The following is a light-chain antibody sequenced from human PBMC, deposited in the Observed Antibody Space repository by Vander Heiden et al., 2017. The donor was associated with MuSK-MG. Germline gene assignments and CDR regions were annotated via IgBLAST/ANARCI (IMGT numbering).Light chain of an antibody. CDR2: GAL. CDR3: VHHDTHPWT. V-gene: IGKV1-17*01. J-gene: IGKJ1*01. CDR1: QGIRND. Sequence: DLQLTPSPSSLSASVGDSVTITCRASQGIRNDLGWYQQKPGKAPKRLIYGALTLDSGTPSRFSGSGSETDFTLTVSSLQPEDFATYFCVHHDTHPWTFGQGTKVEIK.